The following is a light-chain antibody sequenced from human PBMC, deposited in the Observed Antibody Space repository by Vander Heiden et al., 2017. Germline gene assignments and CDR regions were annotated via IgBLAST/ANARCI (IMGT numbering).Light chain of an antibody. CDR3: QSYDSSLSGPVV. Sequence: QSVLTQPPSVSGAPGQRVTISCPGRSSTIGAGYDVHWYQQLPVTAPKLLIFGNSNRPSGVPDRFSGSKSGTSASLAITGLQAEEEADDYCQSYDSSLSGPVVFGGGTKLTVL. CDR1: SSTIGAGYD. J-gene: IGLJ2*01. V-gene: IGLV1-40*01. CDR2: GNS.